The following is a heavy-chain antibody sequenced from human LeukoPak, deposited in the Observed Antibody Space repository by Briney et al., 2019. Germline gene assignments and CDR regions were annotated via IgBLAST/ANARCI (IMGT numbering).Heavy chain of an antibody. J-gene: IGHJ4*02. CDR3: ARRITGILAPFDY. V-gene: IGHV4-34*01. CDR2: INHSGST. Sequence: SETLSLTCAVYGGSFSGYYWSWIRQPPGKGLEWIGEINHSGSTNYNPSLKSRVTISVDKSKNQFSLKLSSVTAADTAVYYCARRITGILAPFDYWAQGTLVTVSS. CDR1: GGSFSGYY. D-gene: IGHD1-20*01.